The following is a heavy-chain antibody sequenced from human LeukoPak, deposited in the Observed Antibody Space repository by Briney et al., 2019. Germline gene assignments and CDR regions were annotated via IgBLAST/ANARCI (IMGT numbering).Heavy chain of an antibody. Sequence: ASVKVSCKASGGTFSSYAISWVRQAPGQGLEWMGGIIPIFGTANYAQKFQGRVTITTDESTSTAYMELSSLRSEDTAVYYCAREVGATGYYYYYMDVWGQGTTVTVSS. J-gene: IGHJ6*03. V-gene: IGHV1-69*05. CDR3: AREVGATGYYYYYMDV. CDR1: GGTFSSYA. D-gene: IGHD1-26*01. CDR2: IIPIFGTA.